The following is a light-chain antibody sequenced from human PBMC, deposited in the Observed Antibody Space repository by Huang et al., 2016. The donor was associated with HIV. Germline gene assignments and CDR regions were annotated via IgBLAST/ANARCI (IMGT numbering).Light chain of an antibody. CDR1: QRMYKW. CDR3: QQYNSFPRT. V-gene: IGKV1-5*02. Sequence: DIQMTQSPSTLSASIGDRGTFICRASQRMYKWLAWYQQKPGKAPKVLIYEASSLESGVPSRFRGSGSGTEFTLTISSLQPDDFATYYCQQYNSFPRTFGQGTKVEIK. J-gene: IGKJ1*01. CDR2: EAS.